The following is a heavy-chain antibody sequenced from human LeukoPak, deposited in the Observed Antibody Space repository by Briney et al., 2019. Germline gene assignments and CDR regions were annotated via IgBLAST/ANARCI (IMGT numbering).Heavy chain of an antibody. Sequence: GGSLRLSCAASGFTVSSNYMSWVRQAPGKGLEWVSIIYSGSSTYYADSVKGRFTISRDNSKNTLYLQMNSLRAEDTAVYYCARTPEEAFDIWGQGTMVTVSS. CDR2: IYSGSST. J-gene: IGHJ3*02. V-gene: IGHV3-53*01. CDR3: ARTPEEAFDI. CDR1: GFTVSSNY. D-gene: IGHD1-14*01.